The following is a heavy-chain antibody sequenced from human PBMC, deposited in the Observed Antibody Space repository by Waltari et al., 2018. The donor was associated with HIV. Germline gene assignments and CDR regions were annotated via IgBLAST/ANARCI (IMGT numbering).Heavy chain of an antibody. D-gene: IGHD5-12*01. CDR1: GGSFSDYY. J-gene: IGHJ5*02. Sequence: QVQLQQWGAGLLKPSQMLSLTCAVYGGSFSDYYWTWIRQPPGKGLEWIGEINHYGNTNYNPSLRSRVTILVDPSKNQISLRMRSLTAADTAVYYCARRHSGYYNDHWGQGTLVTVSS. CDR3: ARRHSGYYNDH. CDR2: INHYGNT. V-gene: IGHV4-34*02.